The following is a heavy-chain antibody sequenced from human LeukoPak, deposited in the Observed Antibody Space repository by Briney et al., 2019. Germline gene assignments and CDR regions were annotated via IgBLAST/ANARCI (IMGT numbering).Heavy chain of an antibody. CDR3: ARDGKGYCSSTSCSPRNWFDP. V-gene: IGHV1-18*03. Sequence: GASVKVSCKASGYTFTSYGISWVRQAPGQGLEWMGWISAYNGNTNYAQKLQGRVTMTTDTSTSTAYMELRSLRSDDMAVYYCARDGKGYCSSTSCSPRNWFDPWGQGTLVTVSS. CDR2: ISAYNGNT. D-gene: IGHD2-2*01. CDR1: GYTFTSYG. J-gene: IGHJ5*02.